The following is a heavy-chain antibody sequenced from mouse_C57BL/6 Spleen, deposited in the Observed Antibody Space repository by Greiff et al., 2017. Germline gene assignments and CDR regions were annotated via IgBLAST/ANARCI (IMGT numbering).Heavy chain of an antibody. J-gene: IGHJ4*01. D-gene: IGHD1-1*01. V-gene: IGHV6-3*01. CDR1: GFTFSNYW. CDR2: IRLKSDNYAT. Sequence: EVKLEESGGGLVQPGGSMKLSCVASGFTFSNYWMNWVRQSPEKGLEWVAQIRLKSDNYATHYAESVKGRFTISRDDSKSSVYLQMNNLRAEDTGIYYCTGGTTVPAGAMDYWGQGTSVTVSS. CDR3: TGGTTVPAGAMDY.